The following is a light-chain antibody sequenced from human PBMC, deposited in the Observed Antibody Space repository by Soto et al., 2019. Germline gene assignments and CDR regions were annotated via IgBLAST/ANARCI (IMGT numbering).Light chain of an antibody. V-gene: IGKV1-39*01. Sequence: DIPMTQSPSSLSASVGERVTITCRASESIRNNLNWYQQKPGKAPKLLIYAASTLQSGVPSRFSGGGSGTEFTLTIGSLQPEDFTTDYCQQTYSTPRGAFCQGTKVEFK. CDR2: AAS. CDR3: QQTYSTPRGA. J-gene: IGKJ1*01. CDR1: ESIRNN.